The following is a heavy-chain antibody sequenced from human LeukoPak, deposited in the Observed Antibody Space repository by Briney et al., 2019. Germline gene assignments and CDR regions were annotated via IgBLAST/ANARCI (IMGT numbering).Heavy chain of an antibody. Sequence: GGSLRLSCAVSGFKFNDYAMHWVRQAPGKGLEWVSRISWNSGNIGYADSVKGRFTISRDNAKNSLYLQMNSLRAEDTAVYYCARANYYDSSGYFPNWGQGTLVTVSS. CDR2: ISWNSGNI. J-gene: IGHJ4*02. CDR3: ARANYYDSSGYFPN. CDR1: GFKFNDYA. V-gene: IGHV3-9*01. D-gene: IGHD3-22*01.